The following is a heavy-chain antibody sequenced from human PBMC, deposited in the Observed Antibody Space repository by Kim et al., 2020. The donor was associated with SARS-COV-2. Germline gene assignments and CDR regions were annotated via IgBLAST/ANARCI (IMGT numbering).Heavy chain of an antibody. J-gene: IGHJ4*02. CDR2: SRNKANSYTT. Sequence: GGSLRLSCAASGFTFSDHFLDWVRQAPGKGLEWVGRSRNKANSYTTEYATSVKGRFTISRDDSKKSLYLQMNSLKTEDTAVYYCTRGGSGVPLNYWGQG. CDR1: GFTFSDHF. CDR3: TRGGSGVPLNY. D-gene: IGHD2-8*01. V-gene: IGHV3-72*01.